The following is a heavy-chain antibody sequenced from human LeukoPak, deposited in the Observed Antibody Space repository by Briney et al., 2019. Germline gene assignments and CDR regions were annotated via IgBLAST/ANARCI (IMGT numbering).Heavy chain of an antibody. CDR1: GGSFSDYF. CDR3: AGEGEYGDSYS. Sequence: SETLSLTCAVYGGSFSDYFWTWIRQPPGKGLEWIGEVSHSGSTNYNTSLKSRVTISIDTSETQFSLKLSSVTAADTAVYYCAGEGEYGDSYSWGQGALVIVSA. J-gene: IGHJ5*02. D-gene: IGHD2-21*01. V-gene: IGHV4-34*01. CDR2: VSHSGST.